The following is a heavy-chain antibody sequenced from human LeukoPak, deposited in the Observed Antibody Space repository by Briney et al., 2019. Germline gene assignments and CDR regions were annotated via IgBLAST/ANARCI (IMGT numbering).Heavy chain of an antibody. Sequence: SETLSLTCAVYGGSFSGYYWSWIRQPPGKGLEWIGEINPSGSTNYNPSLKSRVTISLDTSKNQVSLKVSSVTATDTAVYFCARHSSSWYPDYWGQGTLVTVSS. CDR3: ARHSSSWYPDY. D-gene: IGHD6-13*01. CDR2: INPSGST. CDR1: GGSFSGYY. J-gene: IGHJ4*02. V-gene: IGHV4-34*01.